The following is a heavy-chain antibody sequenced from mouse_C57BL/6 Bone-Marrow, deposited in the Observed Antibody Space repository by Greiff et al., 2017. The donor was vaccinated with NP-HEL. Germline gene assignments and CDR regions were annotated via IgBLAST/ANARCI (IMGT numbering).Heavy chain of an antibody. D-gene: IGHD2-1*01. J-gene: IGHJ2*01. CDR1: GYTFTSYW. Sequence: QVQLQQPGAELVKPGASVKMSCKASGYTFTSYWITWVKQRPGQGLEWIGDIYPGSGSTNYNEKFKSKATLTVATSSSTAYMQLSSLTSEDSAVYYGASGLLWDSGGQGTTLTVSS. V-gene: IGHV1-55*01. CDR2: IYPGSGST. CDR3: ASGLLWDS.